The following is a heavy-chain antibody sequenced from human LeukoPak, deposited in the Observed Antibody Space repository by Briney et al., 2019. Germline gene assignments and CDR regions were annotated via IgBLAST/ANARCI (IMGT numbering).Heavy chain of an antibody. Sequence: SVKVSCKASGGTFSSYAISWVRQAPGQGLEWMGGIIPIFGTANYAQKFQGRVTITTDESTNTAYMELSSLRSEDTAVYYCARGFWSGYYTPYYYYYMDVWGKGTTVTVSS. CDR2: IIPIFGTA. D-gene: IGHD3-3*01. J-gene: IGHJ6*03. CDR3: ARGFWSGYYTPYYYYYMDV. CDR1: GGTFSSYA. V-gene: IGHV1-69*05.